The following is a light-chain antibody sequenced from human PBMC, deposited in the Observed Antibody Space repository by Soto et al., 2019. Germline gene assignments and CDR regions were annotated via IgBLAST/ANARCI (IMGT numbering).Light chain of an antibody. CDR1: RSVDTD. Sequence: EILMTQSPATLSVSPGDSATLSCRASRSVDTDLAWYQQKPGQAPRLLVFATSARATGVPDRFRGSRSGTDFTLTISSLQPEDSATYYCHQYGESPPTFGGGTKVEI. CDR2: ATS. CDR3: HQYGESPPT. V-gene: IGKV3-15*01. J-gene: IGKJ4*01.